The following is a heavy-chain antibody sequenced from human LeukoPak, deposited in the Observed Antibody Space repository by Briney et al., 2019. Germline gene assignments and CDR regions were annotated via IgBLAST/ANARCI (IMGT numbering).Heavy chain of an antibody. Sequence: SETLSLTCTVSGASIRSYYWSWIRQSPGKGLEWIGFIYHSGSTNYNPSLKSRVTMSVDTSKSQFSLKLSSVTPADTAVYYCARDTRAYDKSAYSYFYYWGQGTLVTVSS. D-gene: IGHD3-22*01. J-gene: IGHJ4*02. CDR1: GASIRSYY. V-gene: IGHV4-59*01. CDR2: IYHSGST. CDR3: ARDTRAYDKSAYSYFYY.